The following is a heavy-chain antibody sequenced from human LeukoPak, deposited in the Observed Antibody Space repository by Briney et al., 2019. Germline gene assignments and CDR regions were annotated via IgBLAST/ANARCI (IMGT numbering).Heavy chain of an antibody. V-gene: IGHV1-46*01. J-gene: IGHJ5*02. Sequence: ASVKVSCKASGYTFTGYYMHWVRQAPGQGLEWMGIINPSGGSTSYAQKFQGRVTMTRDTSTSTVYMELSSLRSEDTAVYYCALEGCSSTSCYFNWFDPWGQGTLVTVSS. CDR1: GYTFTGYY. D-gene: IGHD2-2*01. CDR3: ALEGCSSTSCYFNWFDP. CDR2: INPSGGST.